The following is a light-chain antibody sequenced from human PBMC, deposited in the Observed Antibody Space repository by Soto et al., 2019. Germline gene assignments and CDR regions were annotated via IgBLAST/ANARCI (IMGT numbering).Light chain of an antibody. CDR1: QGINRW. V-gene: IGKV1-12*01. Sequence: DIQMTQSPSFMSASVGDRVTVTCRASQGINRWLAWYQQKPGKAPKLLIYTTSTLASGVPSRFSGSGSGTDFTLNISSLQPEDFATYYCQQANSFPITFGQGTRLEIK. CDR2: TTS. J-gene: IGKJ5*01. CDR3: QQANSFPIT.